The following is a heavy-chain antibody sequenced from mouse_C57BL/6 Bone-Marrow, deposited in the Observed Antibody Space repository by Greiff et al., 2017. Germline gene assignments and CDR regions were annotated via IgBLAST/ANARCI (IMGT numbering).Heavy chain of an antibody. CDR1: GFNIKDDY. V-gene: IGHV14-4*01. J-gene: IGHJ2*01. Sequence: VQLQQPGAELVRPGASVKLSCTASGFNIKDDYMHWVKQRPEQGLEWIGWIDPENGDTEYASKFQGKATITADTSSNTAYLQLRSLTSEDTAVYYCTSSPSYFDYWGQGTTLTVSS. CDR2: IDPENGDT. CDR3: TSSPSYFDY. D-gene: IGHD1-1*01.